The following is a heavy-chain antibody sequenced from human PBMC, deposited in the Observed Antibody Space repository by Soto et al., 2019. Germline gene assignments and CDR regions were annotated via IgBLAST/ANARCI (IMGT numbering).Heavy chain of an antibody. J-gene: IGHJ6*02. D-gene: IGHD3-22*01. CDR3: ARQGRNTKIVILRHYATDF. CDR2: ILYSGDT. Sequence: LSRTCSVSSGSISSNSYLWGWIRQPPGKGLEWIGAILYSGDTYYSESLKSRVTMSVDTAKNQFSLKLNSVTAADTAVYYCARQGRNTKIVILRHYATDFWGQGTAVTVSS. V-gene: IGHV4-39*01. CDR1: SGSISSNSYL.